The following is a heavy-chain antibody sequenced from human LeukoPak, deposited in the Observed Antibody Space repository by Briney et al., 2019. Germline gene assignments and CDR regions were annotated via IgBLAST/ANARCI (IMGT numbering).Heavy chain of an antibody. CDR2: INPNSGRT. CDR3: ARGSPAVAYYYDSSSGY. V-gene: IGHV1-2*02. J-gene: IGHJ4*02. CDR1: GYTFTGYY. Sequence: ASVKVSCKASGYTFTGYYMHWVRQAPGQGLEWRGWINPNSGRTNYAQKFQGRVTMTRDTSISTAYMELSRLRPDDTAVYYCARGSPAVAYYYDSSSGYWGQGTLVTVSS. D-gene: IGHD3-22*01.